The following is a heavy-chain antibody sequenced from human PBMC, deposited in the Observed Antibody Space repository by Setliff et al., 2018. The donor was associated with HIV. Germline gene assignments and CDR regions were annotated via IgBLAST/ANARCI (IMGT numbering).Heavy chain of an antibody. CDR1: GFTFTSYG. J-gene: IGHJ6*03. Sequence: GGSLRLSCAVSGFTFTSYGMHWVRQAPGKGLEGVAVIWYDGSYKYYADSVKGRFTISRDNSKNTLYLQMNSLRAEDTAVYYCARDKDYYDYSGYYYIYYYMDVWGKGTTVTVSS. CDR2: IWYDGSYK. V-gene: IGHV3-33*01. CDR3: ARDKDYYDYSGYYYIYYYMDV. D-gene: IGHD3-22*01.